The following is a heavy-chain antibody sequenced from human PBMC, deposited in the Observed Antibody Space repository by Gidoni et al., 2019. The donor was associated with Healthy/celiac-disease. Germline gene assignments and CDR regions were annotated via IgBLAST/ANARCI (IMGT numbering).Heavy chain of an antibody. CDR3: ARGSIVLWFGEYYVDY. V-gene: IGHV1-46*01. D-gene: IGHD3-10*01. J-gene: IGHJ4*02. CDR2: INPSGGST. CDR1: GYTFTSYY. Sequence: QVQLAQSGAEVKKPGASVNVSCRASGYTFTSYYMHWVRQAPGQGLEWMGIINPSGGSTSYAQKFQGRVTMTRDTSTSTVYMELSSLRSEDTDVYYCARGSIVLWFGEYYVDYWGQGTLVTVSS.